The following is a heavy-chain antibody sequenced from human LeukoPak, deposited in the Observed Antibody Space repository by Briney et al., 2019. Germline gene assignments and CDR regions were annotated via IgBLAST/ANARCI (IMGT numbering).Heavy chain of an antibody. CDR1: GGSISSYY. CDR2: IYYSGST. CDR3: ARHGTNPSYYYYMDV. Sequence: SETLSLTCTVSGGSISSYYWSWIRQPPGKGLEWIGYIYYSGSTNYNPSLKSRVTISVDTSKNQFSLKLSSVTAADTAVYYCARHGTNPSYYYYMDVWGKGTTVTVSS. D-gene: IGHD2-8*01. V-gene: IGHV4-59*08. J-gene: IGHJ6*03.